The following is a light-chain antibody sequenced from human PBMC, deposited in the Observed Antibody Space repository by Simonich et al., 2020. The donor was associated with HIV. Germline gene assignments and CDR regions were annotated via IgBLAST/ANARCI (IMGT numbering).Light chain of an antibody. CDR3: QQYGSSPTWT. CDR2: DAS. V-gene: IGKV3D-20*01. Sequence: EIVLTQSPATLSLSPGDRATLSCGASQSVSGYYLAWLQQKPGLAPRLLIYDASSRATGIPDRFSGSGSGTDFTLTISRLEPEDFAVYYCQQYGSSPTWTFGQGTKVEIK. J-gene: IGKJ1*01. CDR1: QSVSGYY.